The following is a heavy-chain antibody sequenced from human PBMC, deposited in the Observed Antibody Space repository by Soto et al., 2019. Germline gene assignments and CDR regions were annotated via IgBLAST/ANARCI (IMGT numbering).Heavy chain of an antibody. CDR1: GGSFSGYY. Sequence: SETLSLTCAVYGGSFSGYYWSWIRQPPGKGLEWIGEIFHGGSTNYSPSLKSRVTISVDTSKNQFSLELSSVTAADTAVYYCARPHYDSNPFSYYFDYCGPATLVTVS. CDR2: IFHGGST. J-gene: IGHJ4*02. CDR3: ARPHYDSNPFSYYFDY. V-gene: IGHV4-34*12. D-gene: IGHD3-22*01.